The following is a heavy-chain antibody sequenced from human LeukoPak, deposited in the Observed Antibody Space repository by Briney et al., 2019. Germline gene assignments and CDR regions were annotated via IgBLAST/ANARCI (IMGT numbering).Heavy chain of an antibody. CDR3: AREGYDILTSYYMDV. CDR1: GGSISSYY. D-gene: IGHD3-9*01. Sequence: PSETLSLTCTVSGGSISSYYWSWIRQPPGKGLEWIGYIYYSGSTNYNPSLKSRVTMSVDTSKNQFSLKLSSVTAADTAVYYCAREGYDILTSYYMDVWGKGTTVTVSS. CDR2: IYYSGST. J-gene: IGHJ6*03. V-gene: IGHV4-59*12.